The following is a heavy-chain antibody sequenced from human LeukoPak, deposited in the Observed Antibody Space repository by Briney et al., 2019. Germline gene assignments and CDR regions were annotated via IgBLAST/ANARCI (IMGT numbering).Heavy chain of an antibody. Sequence: PSGTLSLTCTVSGGSISSYYWSWIRQSPGKGLEWIGYIYYSGTTNYNPSLKSRVTISVDTSKNQFSLQLRSVTAADTAVYYCARPIMVRGVIDWFDPWGQGTLVTVTS. J-gene: IGHJ5*02. V-gene: IGHV4-59*01. CDR3: ARPIMVRGVIDWFDP. CDR2: IYYSGTT. CDR1: GGSISSYY. D-gene: IGHD3-10*01.